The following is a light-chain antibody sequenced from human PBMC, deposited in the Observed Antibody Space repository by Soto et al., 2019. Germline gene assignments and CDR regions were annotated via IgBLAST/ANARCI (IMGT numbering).Light chain of an antibody. CDR1: GSDVGGYNY. Sequence: QSALTQPASVSGSPGQSITISCTGTGSDVGGYNYVSWYQHHPGKAPKLIIYDVTNRPSGVSNPFSGSKSGNTASLTISGLQPEDEADYYCSSYTTSNTRQIVFGTGTKVTVL. CDR3: SSYTTSNTRQIV. V-gene: IGLV2-14*03. CDR2: DVT. J-gene: IGLJ1*01.